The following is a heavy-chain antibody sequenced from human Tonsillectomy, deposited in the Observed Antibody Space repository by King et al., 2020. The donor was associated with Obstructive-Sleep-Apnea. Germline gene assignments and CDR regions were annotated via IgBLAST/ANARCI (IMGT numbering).Heavy chain of an antibody. D-gene: IGHD6-13*01. CDR3: ARRSSSSWYGAFDI. V-gene: IGHV5-51*01. CDR1: GYSFTSYW. Sequence: QLVQSGAEVKKPGESLKISCKGSGYSFTSYWIGWVRQMPGKGLEWMGIINPGDSDTRYGPSFQGQVTISADKSISPAYLQWSSLKSSDTAMYYCARRSSSSWYGAFDIWGQGTMVTVSS. J-gene: IGHJ3*02. CDR2: INPGDSDT.